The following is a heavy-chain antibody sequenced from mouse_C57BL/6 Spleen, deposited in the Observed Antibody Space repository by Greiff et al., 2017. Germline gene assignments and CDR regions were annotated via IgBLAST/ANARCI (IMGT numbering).Heavy chain of an antibody. CDR2: ISSGGDYI. D-gene: IGHD3-2*02. CDR3: TRDRSDSSGYVDY. V-gene: IGHV5-9-1*02. J-gene: IGHJ2*01. Sequence: EVQRVASGEGLVKPGGSLKLSCAASGFTFSSYAMSWVRQTPEKRLEWVAYISSGGDYIYYADTVKGRFTISRDNARNTLYLQMSSLKSEDTAMYYCTRDRSDSSGYVDYWGQGTTLTVSS. CDR1: GFTFSSYA.